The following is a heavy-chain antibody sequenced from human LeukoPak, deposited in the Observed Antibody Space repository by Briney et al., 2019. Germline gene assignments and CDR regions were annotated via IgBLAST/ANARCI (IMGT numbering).Heavy chain of an antibody. J-gene: IGHJ4*02. CDR2: ISGSDGST. V-gene: IGHV3-23*01. CDR1: GFTFSNYA. CDR3: AKGRGYCTGGSCYSDY. D-gene: IGHD2-15*01. Sequence: DPGGSLRLSCTASGFTFSNYAMSWVRQPPGKGLEWVSTISGSDGSTYYADSVKGRFTISRDNSKNTLYLQMNSLRVEDTAIYYCAKGRGYCTGGSCYSDYWGQGTLVTVSS.